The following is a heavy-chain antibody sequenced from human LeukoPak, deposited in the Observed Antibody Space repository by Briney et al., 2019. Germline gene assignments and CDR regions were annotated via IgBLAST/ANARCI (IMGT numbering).Heavy chain of an antibody. CDR1: GGSISSGGYY. CDR2: IYYSGST. J-gene: IGHJ5*02. D-gene: IGHD3-10*01. CDR3: VRWFGSGRKWFDP. Sequence: PSETLSLTCTVSGGSISSGGYYWSWIRQHPGKGLEWIGYIYYSGSTYYNPSLKSRVTISVDTSKNQFSLKLSSVTAADTAVYYCVRWFGSGRKWFDPWGQGTLVTVSS. V-gene: IGHV4-31*03.